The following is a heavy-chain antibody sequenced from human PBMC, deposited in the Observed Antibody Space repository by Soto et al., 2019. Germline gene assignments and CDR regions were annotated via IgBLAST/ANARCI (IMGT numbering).Heavy chain of an antibody. D-gene: IGHD3-16*01. CDR3: ARDLVKLCDDSNAGFGAFDI. V-gene: IGHV1-69*01. CDR1: GGTFSSYA. Sequence: QVQLVQSGAEVKKPGSSVKVSCKASGGTFSSYAISWVRQAPGQGLEWMGGIIPIFGTANYAQKFQGRVTITAEESTSTAYMELSSLRSEYTAVYYCARDLVKLCDDSNAGFGAFDIWGQGTMVTVSS. J-gene: IGHJ3*02. CDR2: IIPIFGTA.